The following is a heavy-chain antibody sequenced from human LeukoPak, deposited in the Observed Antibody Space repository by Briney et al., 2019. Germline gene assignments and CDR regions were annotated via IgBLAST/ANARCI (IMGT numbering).Heavy chain of an antibody. Sequence: SETLSLTCTVSGGSISSYYWSWIRQPAGKGLEWIGRIYTSGSTNYNPSLKSRVTMSVDTSKNQFSLKLSSVTAADTAVYYCARPPLIWFGEFAHYYFDYWGQETLVTVSS. CDR3: ARPPLIWFGEFAHYYFDY. CDR2: IYTSGST. CDR1: GGSISSYY. J-gene: IGHJ4*02. D-gene: IGHD3-10*01. V-gene: IGHV4-4*07.